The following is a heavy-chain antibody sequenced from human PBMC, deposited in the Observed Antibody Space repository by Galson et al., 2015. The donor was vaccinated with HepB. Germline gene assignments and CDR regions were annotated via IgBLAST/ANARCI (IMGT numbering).Heavy chain of an antibody. V-gene: IGHV3-23*01. Sequence: SLRLSCAASGLTFSSYAMNWVRQAPGKGLEWVSHISGSGANTYYADSVKGRFTISRDNSKNTLFSQMNSLRAEDTTVYYCAKGIYITSSAAFDMWGQGTTVTVSS. D-gene: IGHD3-10*01. CDR1: GLTFSSYA. J-gene: IGHJ3*02. CDR2: ISGSGANT. CDR3: AKGIYITSSAAFDM.